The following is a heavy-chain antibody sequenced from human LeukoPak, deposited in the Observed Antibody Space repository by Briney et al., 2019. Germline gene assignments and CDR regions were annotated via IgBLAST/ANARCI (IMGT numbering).Heavy chain of an antibody. V-gene: IGHV3-23*01. CDR3: ATESFHY. J-gene: IGHJ4*02. D-gene: IGHD3-10*01. CDR2: ISNSGTIT. Sequence: GGSLRLSCAVSGFTFSRFAMSWVRQAPGKGLEWVSIISNSGTITSYADSVKGRFTISRDNSKNTVYLQMNSLRAEDTALYYCATESFHYWGQGTLVAVSS. CDR1: GFTFSRFA.